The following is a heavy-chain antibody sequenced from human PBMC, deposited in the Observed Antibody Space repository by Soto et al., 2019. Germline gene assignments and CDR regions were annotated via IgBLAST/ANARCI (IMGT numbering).Heavy chain of an antibody. CDR3: ARPRLSKSSSLYFDY. D-gene: IGHD6-13*01. V-gene: IGHV4-39*01. CDR1: GGSISSSSYY. Sequence: QLQLQESGPGLVKPSETLSLTCTVSGGSISSSSYYWGWIRQPPGKGLEGIGSIYYSGSTYYNPSLKSRVTISVDTSKNQFSLKLSSVTAADTAVYYCARPRLSKSSSLYFDYWGQGTLVTVSS. J-gene: IGHJ4*02. CDR2: IYYSGST.